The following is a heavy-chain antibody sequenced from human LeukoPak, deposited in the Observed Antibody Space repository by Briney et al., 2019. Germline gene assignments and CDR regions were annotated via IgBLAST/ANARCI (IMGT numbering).Heavy chain of an antibody. CDR2: IYESGTT. Sequence: SETLSLTCAVYGESLNSYYLSWVRQPPGEGLEWIGEIYESGTTEYNPSLKSRVTISMVPPKQQFSLSLSSVTAADTAVYYCARGAWATRLGSWGLGTPVIVSS. V-gene: IGHV4-34*01. D-gene: IGHD2-15*01. CDR1: GESLNSYY. CDR3: ARGAWATRLGS. J-gene: IGHJ4*02.